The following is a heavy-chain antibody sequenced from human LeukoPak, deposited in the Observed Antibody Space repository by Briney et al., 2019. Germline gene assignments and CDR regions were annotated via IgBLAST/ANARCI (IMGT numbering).Heavy chain of an antibody. CDR3: ATSSAVGAFYFDY. V-gene: IGHV4-61*09. Sequence: SETLSLTCTVSGGSISSGSYYWSWIRQPAGKGLEWIGHVYSSGTTNYSPSLKSRVTISVDTSKNQFFLELSSVTAADTAVYYCATSSAVGAFYFDYWGQGTLVTVSS. J-gene: IGHJ4*02. CDR1: GGSISSGSYY. CDR2: VYSSGTT. D-gene: IGHD6-19*01.